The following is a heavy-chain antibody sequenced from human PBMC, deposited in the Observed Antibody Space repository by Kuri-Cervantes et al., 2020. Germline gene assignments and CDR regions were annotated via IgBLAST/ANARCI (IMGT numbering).Heavy chain of an antibody. CDR2: IYPGDSDT. D-gene: IGHD3-3*01. CDR3: ASRGIWDFWSGYGDY. CDR1: GYSFTSYW. J-gene: IGHJ4*02. Sequence: GGSLRLSCKGSGYSFTSYWIGWVRQMPGKGLEWMGIIYPGDSDTRYSPSFQGQVTISADKSIGTAYLQWSSLKASDTAVYYCASRGIWDFWSGYGDYWGQGTLVTVSS. V-gene: IGHV5-51*01.